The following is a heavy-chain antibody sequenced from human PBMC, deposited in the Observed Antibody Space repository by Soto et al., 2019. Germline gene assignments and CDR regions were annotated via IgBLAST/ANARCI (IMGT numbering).Heavy chain of an antibody. CDR3: ARLPFYYDSSGYYHSPREYAFDI. J-gene: IGHJ3*02. Sequence: SETLSLTCTVSGGSISSSNYYWGWIRQPPGKGLEWIGTIYYSGSTYYNPSLKSRVTISVDTSKNQFSLKLSSVTAADTAVYYCARLPFYYDSSGYYHSPREYAFDIWGQGKMVTVSS. CDR2: IYYSGST. V-gene: IGHV4-39*07. CDR1: GGSISSSNYY. D-gene: IGHD3-22*01.